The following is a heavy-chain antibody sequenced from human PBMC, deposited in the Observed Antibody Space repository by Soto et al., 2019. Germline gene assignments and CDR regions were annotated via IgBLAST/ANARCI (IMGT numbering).Heavy chain of an antibody. CDR3: ARTLARFDYYYYYGMDV. D-gene: IGHD6-6*01. CDR2: IYYSGST. J-gene: IGHJ6*02. Sequence: QLQLQESGPGLVKPSETLSLTCTVSGGSISSSSYYWGWIRQPPGKGLEWIGSIYYSGSTYYNPSLKSRVTISVDTSKNQFSLKLSSVTAADTAVYYCARTLARFDYYYYYGMDVWGQGTTVTVSS. CDR1: GGSISSSSYY. V-gene: IGHV4-39*01.